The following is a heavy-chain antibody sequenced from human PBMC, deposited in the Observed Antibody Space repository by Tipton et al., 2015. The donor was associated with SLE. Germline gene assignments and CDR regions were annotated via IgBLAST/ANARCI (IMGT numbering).Heavy chain of an antibody. CDR3: ARVWGTGSRGVDY. CDR2: TYYMSKWYN. D-gene: IGHD2-2*01. J-gene: IGHJ4*02. CDR1: GDSVSSNSAA. Sequence: TLSLTCAISGDSVSSNSAAWNWIRQSPSRGLEWLGRTYYMSKWYNDYAVSVKSRIIINPDTSKNQFSLQLNSVTPEDTAVYYCARVWGTGSRGVDYWGQGTLVTVSS. V-gene: IGHV6-1*01.